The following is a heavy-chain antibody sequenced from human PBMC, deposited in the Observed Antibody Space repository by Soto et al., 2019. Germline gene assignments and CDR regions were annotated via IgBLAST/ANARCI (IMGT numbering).Heavy chain of an antibody. D-gene: IGHD2-2*01. Sequence: ASVKVSCNASGGTFSSYTISWVRQAPGQGLEWMGRIIPILGIANYAQKFQGRVTITADKSTSTAYMELSSLRSEDTAVYYCARDNEGYCSSTSCYERGWFDPWG. CDR2: IIPILGIA. J-gene: IGHJ5*02. CDR1: GGTFSSYT. CDR3: ARDNEGYCSSTSCYERGWFDP. V-gene: IGHV1-69*04.